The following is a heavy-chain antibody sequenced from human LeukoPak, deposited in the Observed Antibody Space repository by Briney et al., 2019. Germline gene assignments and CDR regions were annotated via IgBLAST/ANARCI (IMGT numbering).Heavy chain of an antibody. Sequence: HSETLSLTCAVYGGSFSGYYWSWIRQPPGKGLEWIGKINHRRSHNYNPSLKSRVTISVDTSKNQCSLKLSSVTAADTAVYYCARAVTAAIRYYGMDVWGQGTTVTVSS. CDR1: GGSFSGYY. J-gene: IGHJ6*02. D-gene: IGHD2-2*01. CDR2: INHRRSH. CDR3: ARAVTAAIRYYGMDV. V-gene: IGHV4-34*01.